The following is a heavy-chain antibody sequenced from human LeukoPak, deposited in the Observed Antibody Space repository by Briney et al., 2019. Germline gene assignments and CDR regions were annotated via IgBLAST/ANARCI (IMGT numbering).Heavy chain of an antibody. J-gene: IGHJ6*02. V-gene: IGHV3-66*01. D-gene: IGHD3-10*01. CDR3: ARGAGRGGLYGMDV. CDR1: GFTVSSNY. CDR2: IYSGGST. Sequence: GGSLRLSCAASGFTVSSNYMSWVRQAPGKGLEWVSVIYSGGSTYYADSVKGRFTISRDNSKNTLYLQMNSLRAEDTAVYYCARGAGRGGLYGMDVWGQGTTVTVSS.